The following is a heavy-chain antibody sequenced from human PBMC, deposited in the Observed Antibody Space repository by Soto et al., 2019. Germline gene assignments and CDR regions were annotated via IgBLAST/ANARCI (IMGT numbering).Heavy chain of an antibody. V-gene: IGHV3-30-3*01. CDR1: GFTFSSYA. CDR2: ISYDGSNK. CDR3: ARDQNIVVVPAANYYYYYGMDV. D-gene: IGHD2-2*01. Sequence: GGSLRLSCAASGFTFSSYAMHWVRQAPGKGLEWVAVISYDGSNKYYADSVKGRFTISRDNSKNTLYLQMNSLRSDDTAVYYCARDQNIVVVPAANYYYYYGMDVWGQGTTVTVSS. J-gene: IGHJ6*02.